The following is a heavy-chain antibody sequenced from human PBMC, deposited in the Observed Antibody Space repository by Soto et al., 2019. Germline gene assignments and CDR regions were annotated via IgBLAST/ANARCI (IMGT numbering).Heavy chain of an antibody. V-gene: IGHV5-51*01. CDR1: GYSFTDYW. CDR3: ARDFCPVPTCYDL. D-gene: IGHD3-3*01. CDR2: IYPDDSDT. J-gene: IGHJ4*02. Sequence: PGESLQISCKGSGYSFTDYWIAWVRQMPGKGLEWMGIIYPDDSDTRYSPSFQGQVTISADKSISTAYLQWSSLKASDTAMYYCARDFCPVPTCYDLWGQGVLVTVSS.